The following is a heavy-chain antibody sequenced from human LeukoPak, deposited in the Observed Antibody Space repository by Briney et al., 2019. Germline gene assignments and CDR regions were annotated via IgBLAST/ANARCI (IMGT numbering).Heavy chain of an antibody. J-gene: IGHJ4*02. D-gene: IGHD2-2*01. V-gene: IGHV1-2*02. CDR1: GYTFTGYY. CDR2: INPSSGGT. CDR3: AREGGGYCSSTSCRDPFDY. Sequence: ASVKVSCKASGYTFTGYYMHWVRQAPGQGLEWMGWINPSSGGTNYAQKFQGRVTMTRDTSISTAYMELSRLRSDDTAVYYCAREGGGYCSSTSCRDPFDYWGQGTLVTVSS.